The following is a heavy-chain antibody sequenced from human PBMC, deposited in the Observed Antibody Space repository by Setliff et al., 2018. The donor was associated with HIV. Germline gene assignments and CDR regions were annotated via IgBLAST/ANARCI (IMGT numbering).Heavy chain of an antibody. CDR1: GGTFSSYT. D-gene: IGHD3-16*01. V-gene: IGHV1-69*02. CDR2: SIPILGIG. Sequence: SVKVSCKASGGTFSSYTINWVRQAPGQGLEWMGRSIPILGIGNDEQAQKFRGRVTFTADKSTSTVYMELSSLRSEDTAVYYCARCGAGEWHLYMDVWGKGTAVTVSS. CDR3: ARCGAGEWHLYMDV. J-gene: IGHJ6*03.